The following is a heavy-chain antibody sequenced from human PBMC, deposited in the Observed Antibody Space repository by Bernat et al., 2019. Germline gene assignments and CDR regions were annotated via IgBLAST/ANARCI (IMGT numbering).Heavy chain of an antibody. Sequence: QGGGREAGRGLVKPSGTLSLTCAVSGGSISSSNWGSWVRQPPGKGLEWIGEIYHRGSTNYNPSLKSRVTISVDKSKNQFSLKLSSVTAADTAVYYCARDLQGQLERLGWFDPWGQGTLVTVSS. V-gene: IGHV4-4*02. D-gene: IGHD1-1*01. CDR2: IYHRGST. J-gene: IGHJ5*02. CDR3: ARDLQGQLERLGWFDP. CDR1: GGSISSSNW.